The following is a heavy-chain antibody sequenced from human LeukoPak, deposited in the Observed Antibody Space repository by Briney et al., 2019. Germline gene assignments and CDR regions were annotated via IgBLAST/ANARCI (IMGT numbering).Heavy chain of an antibody. V-gene: IGHV4-59*01. J-gene: IGHJ4*02. CDR3: ARRARNPDD. CDR1: GGSISSYY. CDR2: IHYSGGT. Sequence: SETLSLTCTVSGGSISSYYGSWIRRPPGKGLEFIGYIHYSGGTNYNPYLKSRVTISADTAKKHSSLKLSSVTAADTAVNYCARRARNPDDRGQGTLVTVSS.